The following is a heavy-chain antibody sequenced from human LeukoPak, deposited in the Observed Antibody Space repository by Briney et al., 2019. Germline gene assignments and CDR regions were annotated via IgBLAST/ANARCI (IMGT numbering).Heavy chain of an antibody. CDR3: ATFSWGSFDY. CDR2: IFYSGST. D-gene: IGHD2/OR15-2a*01. V-gene: IGHV4-59*01. Sequence: SETLSLTCTVSGGSISSYYWSWIRQPPGEGLEWMGYIFYSGSTNYNPSLKSRVTISVDTSKNQFSLKLSSVTAADTAVYYCATFSWGSFDYWGQGTLVTVSS. CDR1: GGSISSYY. J-gene: IGHJ4*02.